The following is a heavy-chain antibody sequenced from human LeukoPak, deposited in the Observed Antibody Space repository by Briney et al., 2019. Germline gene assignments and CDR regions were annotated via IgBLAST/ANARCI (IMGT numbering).Heavy chain of an antibody. V-gene: IGHV4-31*03. CDR1: GGSISSGGYY. CDR3: ARGGDYYYYMDV. J-gene: IGHJ6*03. CDR2: IYYSGST. Sequence: PSETLSLTCTVSGGSISSGGYYWSWIRQHPGKGLEWIGYIYYSGSTYYNPSLKSRVTISVDTSKNQFSLRLSSVTAADTAVYYCARGGDYYYYMDVWGKGTTVTVSS.